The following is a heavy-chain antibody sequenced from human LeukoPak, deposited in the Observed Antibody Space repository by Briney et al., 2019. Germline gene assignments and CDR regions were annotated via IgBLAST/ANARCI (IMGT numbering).Heavy chain of an antibody. Sequence: GGSLRLSCAASGFTFDDYGMSWVRQAPGKGLEWVSGINWNGGSTGYADSVKGRFTISRDNAKNSLYLQMNSLRAEDTALYYCARGSAPDYYGSGRDYYYYMDVWGEGTTVTVSS. CDR3: ARGSAPDYYGSGRDYYYYMDV. J-gene: IGHJ6*03. V-gene: IGHV3-20*04. D-gene: IGHD3-10*01. CDR1: GFTFDDYG. CDR2: INWNGGST.